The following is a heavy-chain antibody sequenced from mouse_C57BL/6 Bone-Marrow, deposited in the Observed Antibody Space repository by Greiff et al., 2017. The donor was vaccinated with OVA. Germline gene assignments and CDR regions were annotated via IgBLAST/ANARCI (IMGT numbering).Heavy chain of an antibody. V-gene: IGHV1-64*01. J-gene: IGHJ4*01. CDR1: GYTFTSYW. CDR2: IHPNSGST. CDR3: ARCLPHYYAMDY. Sequence: VQMVESGAELVKPGASVKLSCKASGYTFTSYWMHWVKQRPGQGLEWIGMIHPNSGSTNYNEKFKSKATLTVDKSSSTAYMQLSSLTSEDSAVYYCARCLPHYYAMDYWGQGTSVTVSS.